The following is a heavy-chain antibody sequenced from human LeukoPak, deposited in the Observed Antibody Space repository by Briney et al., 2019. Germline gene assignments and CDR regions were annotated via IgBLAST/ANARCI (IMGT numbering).Heavy chain of an antibody. CDR2: ISSSTSYI. CDR3: ARVARSAALVATNHYYYYYYMDV. V-gene: IGHV3-21*01. CDR1: GFTFSSYS. J-gene: IGHJ6*03. Sequence: GGSLRPSCAASGFTFSSYSMNWVRQAPGKGLEWVSSISSSTSYIYYADSVKGRFTISRDNAKNSLYLQMNSLRAGDTAVYYCARVARSAALVATNHYYYYYYMDVWGKGTTVTVSS. D-gene: IGHD5-12*01.